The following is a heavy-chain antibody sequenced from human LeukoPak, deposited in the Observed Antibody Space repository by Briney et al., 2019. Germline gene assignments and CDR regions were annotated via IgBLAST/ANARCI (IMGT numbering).Heavy chain of an antibody. Sequence: GGSLRLSCAASGFTFSSYGMHWVRQAPGKGLEWVAFIRYDGSNKYYADSVKGRFTISRDNSKNTLYLQMNSLRAEDTAVYYCAKDPQKWESYFDNWGQGTLVTVSS. CDR2: IRYDGSNK. D-gene: IGHD1-26*01. V-gene: IGHV3-30*02. J-gene: IGHJ4*02. CDR1: GFTFSSYG. CDR3: AKDPQKWESYFDN.